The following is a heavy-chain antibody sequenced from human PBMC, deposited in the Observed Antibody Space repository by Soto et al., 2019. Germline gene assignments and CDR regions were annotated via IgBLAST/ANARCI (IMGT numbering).Heavy chain of an antibody. CDR2: IYYSGTS. Sequence: ASLTLPHPRTVSAGSSSSSSDYWRCNSQPPGKGLEWIGNIYYSGTSYSYPSLKSRVTISVDTSKNQFSLKLSSVTAADTAFYYCAGEYHSVAALDIWLHGTMVTVSS. V-gene: IGHV4-39*07. CDR1: AGSSSSSSDY. J-gene: IGHJ3*02. CDR3: AGEYHSVAALDI. D-gene: IGHD1-26*01.